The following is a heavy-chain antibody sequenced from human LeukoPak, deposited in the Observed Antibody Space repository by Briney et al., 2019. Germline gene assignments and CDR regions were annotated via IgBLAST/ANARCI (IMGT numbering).Heavy chain of an antibody. J-gene: IGHJ4*02. CDR1: GGSISSSSYY. V-gene: IGHV4-39*07. CDR3: ARLSKPPARRYYFDY. D-gene: IGHD6-6*01. Sequence: PSETLSLTCTVSGGSISSSSYYWGWIRQPPGKGLEWIGSIYYSGSTYYSPSLKSRVTISVDTSKNQFSLKLSSVTAADTAVYYCARLSKPPARRYYFDYWGQGTLVTVSS. CDR2: IYYSGST.